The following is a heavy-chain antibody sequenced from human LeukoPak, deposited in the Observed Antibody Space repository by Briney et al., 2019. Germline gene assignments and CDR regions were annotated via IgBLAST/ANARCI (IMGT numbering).Heavy chain of an antibody. D-gene: IGHD5-18*01. V-gene: IGHV1-2*02. J-gene: IGHJ4*02. CDR1: GYTVTGHY. Sequence: ASVKVSCKASGYTVTGHYLHWVRQAPGQGLEWMGWLNPNSGGTNYAQKFQGRVTMTRDTSINTAYMELNSPTSDDTAMYYCAKDAYSGFSSSYNMDSWGQGTLVTVSS. CDR3: AKDAYSGFSSSYNMDS. CDR2: LNPNSGGT.